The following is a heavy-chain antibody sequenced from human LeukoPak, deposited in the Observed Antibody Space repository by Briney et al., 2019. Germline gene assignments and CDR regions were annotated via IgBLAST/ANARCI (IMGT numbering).Heavy chain of an antibody. D-gene: IGHD3-10*01. CDR1: GFTFSSYW. CDR2: IKHDGSEK. CDR3: ERRVAFGEYFEY. J-gene: IGHJ4*02. V-gene: IGHV3-7*03. Sequence: GGSLRLSCAASGFTFSSYWMSWVRQAPGKGLEWVANIKHDGSEKYYVDSVKGRFTISRDNAKNSLYLQMNSLRVEDTAVYYCERRVAFGEYFEYWGQGTLVTVSS.